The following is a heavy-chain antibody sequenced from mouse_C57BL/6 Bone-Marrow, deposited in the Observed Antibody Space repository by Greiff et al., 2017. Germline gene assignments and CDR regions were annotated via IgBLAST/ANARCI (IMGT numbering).Heavy chain of an antibody. CDR2: IYPSDSET. CDR1: GYTFTSYW. J-gene: IGHJ2*01. Sequence: QVQLQQPGAELVRPGSSVKLSCKASGYTFTSYWMDWVKQRPGQGLEWIGNIYPSDSETHYNQKFKDKATLTVDKSSSTAYMQLSSLTSEDSAVYYCARSPLLRYYFYYWGQGTTLTVSS. D-gene: IGHD1-1*01. V-gene: IGHV1-61*01. CDR3: ARSPLLRYYFYY.